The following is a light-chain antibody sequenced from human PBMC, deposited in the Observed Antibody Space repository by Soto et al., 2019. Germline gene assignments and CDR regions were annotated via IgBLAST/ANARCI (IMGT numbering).Light chain of an antibody. Sequence: EIVMTQSPATLSVSPGERATLSCRARQSVSTNLAWYQQKPGQAPRLLIYGASTMSTGIPARFSGSGAGTELTLTISSLQSEDVAVYYCQQYNNWLWTFGQGTKMDIK. CDR2: GAS. V-gene: IGKV3-15*01. J-gene: IGKJ1*01. CDR3: QQYNNWLWT. CDR1: QSVSTN.